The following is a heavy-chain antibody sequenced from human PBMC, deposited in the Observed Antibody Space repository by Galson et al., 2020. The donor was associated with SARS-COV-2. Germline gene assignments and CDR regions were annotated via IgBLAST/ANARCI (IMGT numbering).Heavy chain of an antibody. J-gene: IGHJ6*02. CDR2: ISGSGVGT. CDR3: ARKAVPTMCYYYCMDV. Sequence: GGSLRLSCVASGFTFKNYAMTWVRQAPGKGLEWVSGISGSGVGTYYADSVKGRFTISRDNSKNTLYLQMNSLRAEDTAVYYCARKAVPTMCYYYCMDVWGQGTTITGSS. V-gene: IGHV3-23*01. D-gene: IGHD5-12*01. CDR1: GFTFKNYA.